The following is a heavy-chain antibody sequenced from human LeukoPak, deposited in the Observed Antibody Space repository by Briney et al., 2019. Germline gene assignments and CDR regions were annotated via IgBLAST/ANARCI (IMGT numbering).Heavy chain of an antibody. D-gene: IGHD3-22*01. V-gene: IGHV4-34*01. CDR2: INHSGST. CDR3: ARGVFNRYYDSSGARWFDP. J-gene: IGHJ5*02. Sequence: SETLSLTCAVYGGSFSGYYWSWIRQPPGKGLEWIGEINHSGSTNYNPSLKSRVTISVDTSKNQLSLKLSSVTAADTAVYYCARGVFNRYYDSSGARWFDPWGQGTLVTVSS. CDR1: GGSFSGYY.